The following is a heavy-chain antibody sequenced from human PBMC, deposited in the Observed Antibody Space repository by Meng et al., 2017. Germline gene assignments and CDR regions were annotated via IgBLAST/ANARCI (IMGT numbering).Heavy chain of an antibody. CDR1: GGTFSSYA. Sequence: SVKVSCKASGGTFSSYAISWVRQAPGQGLEWMGGIIPIFGTANYAQKFQGRVTITADESTSTAYMELSSLRSEDTAVYYCARDNLDHRCSSTSCHSQINWGQGTLVTVSS. J-gene: IGHJ4*02. CDR2: IIPIFGTA. CDR3: ARDNLDHRCSSTSCHSQIN. D-gene: IGHD2-2*01. V-gene: IGHV1-69*13.